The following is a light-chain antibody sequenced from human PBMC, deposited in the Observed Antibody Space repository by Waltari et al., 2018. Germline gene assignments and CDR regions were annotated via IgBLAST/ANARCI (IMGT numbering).Light chain of an antibody. CDR3: QQVQTHSALT. CDR1: QDISNY. V-gene: IGKV1-9*01. Sequence: DIQLTQSPSFLSASVGDRVSITCRASQDISNYLAWYQQKLGKVHKLLIFAASTLQNGVPSRCSGSRSGTEFTLTIASLQPEDFATYYCQQVQTHSALTFGGGTRVEIK. J-gene: IGKJ4*02. CDR2: AAS.